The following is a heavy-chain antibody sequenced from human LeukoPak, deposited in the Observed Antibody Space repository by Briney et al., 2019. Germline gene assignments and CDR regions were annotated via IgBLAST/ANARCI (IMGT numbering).Heavy chain of an antibody. Sequence: SGGSLRLSCAASGFTFDDYSMHWVRQSPGKGLEWLSGLGWNGDIIDYADSVKGRFTISRDNAKNSLYLQMDSLKTEDTALYYCAKGSLIAASGTLFDFWGQGTRVTVSS. CDR3: AKGSLIAASGTLFDF. CDR2: LGWNGDII. V-gene: IGHV3-9*01. CDR1: GFTFDDYS. D-gene: IGHD6-13*01. J-gene: IGHJ4*02.